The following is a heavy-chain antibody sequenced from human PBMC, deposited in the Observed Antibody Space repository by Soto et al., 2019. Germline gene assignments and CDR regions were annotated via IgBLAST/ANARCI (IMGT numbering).Heavy chain of an antibody. Sequence: PGESLKISCKGSGYSFTSYWIGWVRQMPGKGLEWMGIIYPGDSDTRYSPSFQGQVTISADKSISTAYLQWSSLKASDTAMYYCARGPVDTAMDYYYYGMDVWGQGTTVTVSS. J-gene: IGHJ6*02. D-gene: IGHD5-18*01. CDR2: IYPGDSDT. V-gene: IGHV5-51*01. CDR3: ARGPVDTAMDYYYYGMDV. CDR1: GYSFTSYW.